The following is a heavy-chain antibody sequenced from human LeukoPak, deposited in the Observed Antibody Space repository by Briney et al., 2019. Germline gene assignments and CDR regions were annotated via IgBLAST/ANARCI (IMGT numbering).Heavy chain of an antibody. J-gene: IGHJ4*02. CDR1: GGSISSYY. CDR3: ARGYDYVWGSHRALGY. D-gene: IGHD3-16*02. Sequence: PSETLSLTCTVSGGSISSYYWSWIRRPPGKGLEWIGYIYYSGSTNYNPSLKSRVTISVDTSKNQFSLRLSSVTAADTAVYYCARGYDYVWGSHRALGYWGQGTLVTVSS. CDR2: IYYSGST. V-gene: IGHV4-59*01.